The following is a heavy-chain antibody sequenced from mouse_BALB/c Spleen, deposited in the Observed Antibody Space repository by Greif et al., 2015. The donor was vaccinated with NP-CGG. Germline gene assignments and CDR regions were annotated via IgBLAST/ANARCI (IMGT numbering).Heavy chain of an antibody. CDR1: GYSFTGYN. V-gene: IGHV1S135*01. Sequence: VQLQQSGPELGKPGASVKISCKASGYSFTGYNMYWVKQSHRKSLEWIGYIDPYNGGTSYNQRSKGKATLTVDKSSSTAYMHLNSLTSEDSAIYYCARSGYRGAWFAYWGQGTLVTVSA. D-gene: IGHD2-14*01. J-gene: IGHJ3*01. CDR3: ARSGYRGAWFAY. CDR2: IDPYNGGT.